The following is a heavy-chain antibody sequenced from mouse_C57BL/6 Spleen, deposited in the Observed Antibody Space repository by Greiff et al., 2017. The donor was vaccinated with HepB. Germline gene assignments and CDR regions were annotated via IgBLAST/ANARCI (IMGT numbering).Heavy chain of an antibody. J-gene: IGHJ1*03. Sequence: QVQLQQSGPELVKPGASVKISCKASGYAFSSSWMNWVKQRPGKGLEWIGRIYPGDGDTNYNGKFKGKATLTADKSSSTAYMQLSSLTSEDSAVYFCGREKREPSRYFDVWGTGTTVTVSS. V-gene: IGHV1-82*01. CDR3: GREKREPSRYFDV. CDR1: GYAFSSSW. CDR2: IYPGDGDT. D-gene: IGHD6-1*01.